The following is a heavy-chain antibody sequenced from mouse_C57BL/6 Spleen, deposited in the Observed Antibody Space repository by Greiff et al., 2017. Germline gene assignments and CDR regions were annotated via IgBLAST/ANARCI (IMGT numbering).Heavy chain of an antibody. J-gene: IGHJ4*01. CDR3: ARSSSGHAMDY. D-gene: IGHD3-2*02. V-gene: IGHV1-26*01. CDR2: INPNNGGT. Sequence: EVQLQQSGPELVKPGASVKISCKASGYTITDYYMNWVKQSHGKSLEWIGDINPNNGGTSYNQKFKGKATLTVDKSSSTAYMELRSLTSEDSAVYYCARSSSGHAMDYWGQGTSVTVSS. CDR1: GYTITDYY.